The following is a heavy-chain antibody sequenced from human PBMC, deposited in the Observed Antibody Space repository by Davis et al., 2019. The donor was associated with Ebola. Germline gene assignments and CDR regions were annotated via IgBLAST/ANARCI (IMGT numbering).Heavy chain of an antibody. V-gene: IGHV5-51*01. J-gene: IGHJ4*02. CDR3: ARGTNGYNPGGYFDS. CDR1: GYSFTSYW. Sequence: GESLKISCKGSGYSFTSYWIGWVRQMPGKGLEWMGIIYPGDSDIRYSPSFQGQVTISADKSISTAYLQWSSLQWSSLKASDTAIYYCARGTNGYNPGGYFDSWGQGTLVTVSS. CDR2: IYPGDSDI. D-gene: IGHD5-24*01.